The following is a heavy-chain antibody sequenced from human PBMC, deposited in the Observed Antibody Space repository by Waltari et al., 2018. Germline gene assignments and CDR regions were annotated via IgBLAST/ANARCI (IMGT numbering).Heavy chain of an antibody. V-gene: IGHV3-23*01. CDR2: ISRSGGGT. Sequence: EVQLLESGGTLVQPGGSLRLSCEASGFTFDHYALTWVRQAPGKGREWVSVISRSGGGTYVADSLKGRFSISRDNSKNTLFLQMSSLRVEDTAMYYCARVIGSGSYHYFDYWGQGTLVTVSS. CDR3: ARVIGSGSYHYFDY. CDR1: GFTFDHYA. J-gene: IGHJ4*02. D-gene: IGHD3-10*01.